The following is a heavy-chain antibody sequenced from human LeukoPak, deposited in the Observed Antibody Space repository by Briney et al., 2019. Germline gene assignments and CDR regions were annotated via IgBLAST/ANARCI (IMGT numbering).Heavy chain of an antibody. J-gene: IGHJ4*02. D-gene: IGHD3-9*01. CDR1: GGSISSGSYY. V-gene: IGHV4-61*02. CDR3: ARQALRYFDWLLSLQPSFDY. CDR2: TYTSGST. Sequence: SQTLSLTCTVSGGSISSGSYYWSWIRQPAGKGLEWIGRTYTSGSTNYNPSLKSRVTISVATSKNQFSLKLSSVTAADTAVYYCARQALRYFDWLLSLQPSFDYWGQGTLVTVSS.